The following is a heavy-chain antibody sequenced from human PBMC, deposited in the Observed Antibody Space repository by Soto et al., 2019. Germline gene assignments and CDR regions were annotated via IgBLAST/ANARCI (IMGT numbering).Heavy chain of an antibody. CDR3: ARDKVVAVAAPFDY. V-gene: IGHV1-46*01. CDR2: INPSGGST. D-gene: IGHD6-19*01. CDR1: GYTFTSYY. J-gene: IGHJ4*01. Sequence: ASVKVSSKSSGYTFTSYYMHCVRPAHGQGLEWMGIINPSGGSTSYAQKFQGRVTMTRDTSTSTVYMELSSLRSEDTAVYYCARDKVVAVAAPFDYWGHGTLVTVSS.